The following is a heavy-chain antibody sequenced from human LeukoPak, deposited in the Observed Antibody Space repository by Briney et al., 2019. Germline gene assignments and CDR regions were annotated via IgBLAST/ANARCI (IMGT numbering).Heavy chain of an antibody. CDR1: GGSISSYY. D-gene: IGHD5-18*01. J-gene: IGHJ6*02. V-gene: IGHV4-59*08. Sequence: SETLSLTCTVSGGSISSYYWSWIRQPPGKGLEWIGYIYYSGSTNYNPSLKSRVTISVDTSKNQFSLKLRSVTAADTAVYYCARQGWLPRYYYYYGMDVWGQGTTVTVSS. CDR2: IYYSGST. CDR3: ARQGWLPRYYYYYGMDV.